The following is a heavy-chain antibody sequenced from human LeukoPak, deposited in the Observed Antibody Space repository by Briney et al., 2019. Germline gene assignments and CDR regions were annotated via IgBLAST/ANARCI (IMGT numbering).Heavy chain of an antibody. CDR2: ITGGGDTT. D-gene: IGHD2-15*01. J-gene: IGHJ4*02. V-gene: IGHV3-23*01. CDR1: GFTFNSYA. Sequence: GGSLRLSCAASGFTFNSYAMTWVRQAPGKGLEWVSSITGGGDTTYYADSVRGRFTISRDNSKNTLSLQINSLRAEDTAVYYCAKERSEVVVAATNYWGQGTLVPVSS. CDR3: AKERSEVVVAATNY.